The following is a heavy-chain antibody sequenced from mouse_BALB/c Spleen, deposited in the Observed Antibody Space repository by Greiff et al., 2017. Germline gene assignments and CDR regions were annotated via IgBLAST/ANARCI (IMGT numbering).Heavy chain of an antibody. J-gene: IGHJ4*01. CDR2: IWAGGST. V-gene: IGHV2-9*02. D-gene: IGHD4-1*02. CDR1: GFSLTSYG. Sequence: QVQLKESGPGLVAPSQSLSITCTVSGFSLTSYGVHWVRQPPGKGLEWLGVIWAGGSTNYNSALMSRLSISKDNSKSQVFLKMNSLQTDDTAMYYCAIPQLHYYAMDYWGQGTSVTVSS. CDR3: AIPQLHYYAMDY.